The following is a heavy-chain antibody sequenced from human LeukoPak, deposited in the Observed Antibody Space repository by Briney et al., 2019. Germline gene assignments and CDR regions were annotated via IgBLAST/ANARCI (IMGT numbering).Heavy chain of an antibody. V-gene: IGHV4-4*07. CDR2: IQTSGST. D-gene: IGHD4-23*01. CDR1: GVSISRYY. CDR3: AGDHQDYGANSALWY. Sequence: SETLSLTCTVSGVSISRYYWSWIRQPAGKGLQWIGRIQTSGSTNYNPSLESRIIMSVDTSKNQFSLKLTSVTAADTAVYYCAGDHQDYGANSALWYWGQGTLVIASS. J-gene: IGHJ4*02.